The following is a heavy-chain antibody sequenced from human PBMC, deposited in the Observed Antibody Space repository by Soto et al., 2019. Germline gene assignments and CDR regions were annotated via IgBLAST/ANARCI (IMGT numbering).Heavy chain of an antibody. D-gene: IGHD4-4*01. CDR1: GYNFATYW. CDR2: IYPDDSDI. V-gene: IGHV5-51*01. CDR3: ARLDYSNYYYYGMDV. J-gene: IGHJ6*02. Sequence: PGESLKISCKGSGYNFATYWLGWVRQLPGEGLEWMGAIYPDDSDIRYSPSFQDQVTISADKSISTAYLQWSSLKASDTAIYFCARLDYSNYYYYGMDVWGQGTTVTVSS.